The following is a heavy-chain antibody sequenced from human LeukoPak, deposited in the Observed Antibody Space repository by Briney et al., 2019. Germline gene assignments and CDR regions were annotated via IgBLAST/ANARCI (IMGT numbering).Heavy chain of an antibody. CDR1: GGSISTSNYY. Sequence: PSETLSLTCTVSGGSISTSNYYWGWIRQPPGKGLEWIGNIFYSGSTYYSPSLKSRVTISLDTSRNQFSPKLNSVTAADTAVYYCARPRIAVAGTPYYYYYYMDVWGKGTTVTISS. CDR2: IFYSGST. J-gene: IGHJ6*03. D-gene: IGHD6-19*01. CDR3: ARPRIAVAGTPYYYYYYMDV. V-gene: IGHV4-39*01.